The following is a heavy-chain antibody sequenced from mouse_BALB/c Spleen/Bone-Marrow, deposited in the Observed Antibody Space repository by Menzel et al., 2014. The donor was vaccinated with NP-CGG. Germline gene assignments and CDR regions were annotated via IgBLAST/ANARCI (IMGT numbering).Heavy chain of an antibody. Sequence: QVQLQQPGAELVRPGSSVKISCKASGCASSIYWMNWVKQRPGQGLEWIGQIYPGDDDTDYNGKFKGKATLTADRSSSTAYMQLNSLTSEDSAVYFCARGGISIDYWGQGTTLTVSS. CDR3: ARGGISIDY. V-gene: IGHV1-80*01. CDR1: GCASSIYW. CDR2: IYPGDDDT. J-gene: IGHJ2*01.